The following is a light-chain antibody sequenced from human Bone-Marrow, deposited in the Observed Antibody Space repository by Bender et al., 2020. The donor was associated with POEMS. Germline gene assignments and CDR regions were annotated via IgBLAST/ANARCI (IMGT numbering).Light chain of an antibody. CDR2: DVA. CDR3: SSYANDTLK. V-gene: IGLV2-14*03. J-gene: IGLJ3*02. Sequence: QSALTQPPSASGSPGQSITLSCTGISSDVSGYTFVSWYQQHPGKAPKLLIYDVANRPSGVSDRFSGSKSGNTASLTISGLQADDEADYYCSSYANDTLKFGGGTKLTVL. CDR1: SSDVSGYTF.